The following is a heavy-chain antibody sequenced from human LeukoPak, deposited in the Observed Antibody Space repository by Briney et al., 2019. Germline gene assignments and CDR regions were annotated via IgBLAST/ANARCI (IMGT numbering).Heavy chain of an antibody. D-gene: IGHD3-22*01. CDR2: VYPEDGET. CDR3: ATVSPYYYDSSGYYYPLDY. J-gene: IGHJ4*02. Sequence: ETVSCKLSVYTFTDYYMQLVQQAPGNAREWIGLVYPEDGETIYAEKFQGRVTITADTSTDTAYMELSSLRSEDTAVYYCATVSPYYYDSSGYYYPLDYWGQGTLVTVSS. CDR1: VYTFTDYY. V-gene: IGHV1-69-2*01.